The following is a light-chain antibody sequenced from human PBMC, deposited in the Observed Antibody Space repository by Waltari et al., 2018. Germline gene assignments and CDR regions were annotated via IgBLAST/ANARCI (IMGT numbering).Light chain of an antibody. CDR2: KSS. CDR3: MQATQLVT. Sequence: DIVMTQTPLSSPVTLGQPASISCRSSQSLVHSEGNTYLSWLQQRPGQPPRVLIYKSSNRCSGVPDRFSGSGAGTDFTLKISRVEAEDVGVYYCMQATQLVTFGPGTKVDIK. J-gene: IGKJ3*01. V-gene: IGKV2-24*01. CDR1: QSLVHSEGNTY.